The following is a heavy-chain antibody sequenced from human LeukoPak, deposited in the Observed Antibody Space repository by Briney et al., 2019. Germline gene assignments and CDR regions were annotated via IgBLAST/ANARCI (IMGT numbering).Heavy chain of an antibody. Sequence: GGSLRLSCAVSGFTFRSYWMTWVRQAPGKGLEWVANIKGDGSEKNYVDSVKGRLTISRDNAKNSLFLQMNSLRAEDTAMYYCARDRGWLQFDYWGQGTLVTVSS. CDR2: IKGDGSEK. V-gene: IGHV3-7*01. CDR1: GFTFRSYW. J-gene: IGHJ4*02. D-gene: IGHD5-24*01. CDR3: ARDRGWLQFDY.